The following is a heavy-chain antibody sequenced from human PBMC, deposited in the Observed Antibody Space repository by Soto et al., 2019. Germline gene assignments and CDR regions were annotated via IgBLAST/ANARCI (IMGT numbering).Heavy chain of an antibody. D-gene: IGHD2-2*01. CDR2: IYNTGST. CDR1: GGSISSGFHY. Sequence: SETLSLTCAVSGGSISSGFHYWVWIRQRPGKGLEWIAYIYNTGSTYYNPSLKSRITISVDTSNNQFSLKMSSVTAADTAVYYCARGMPYYFDYWGQGSLVTVS. CDR3: ARGMPYYFDY. J-gene: IGHJ4*02. V-gene: IGHV4-31*11.